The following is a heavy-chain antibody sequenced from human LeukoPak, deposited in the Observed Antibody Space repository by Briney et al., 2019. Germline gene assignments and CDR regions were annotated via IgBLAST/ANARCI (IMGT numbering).Heavy chain of an antibody. D-gene: IGHD1-26*01. J-gene: IGHJ4*02. V-gene: IGHV3-30-3*02. CDR3: AKSESEIYFRFLGD. CDR1: GFTFSSYA. Sequence: SGGSLRLSCAASGFTFSSYAMHWVRQAPGKGLEWVAVISYDGSNKYYADSVKGRFTISRDNSKNTLYLQMNSLRAEDTALYYCAKSESEIYFRFLGDWGQGTLVTVSS. CDR2: ISYDGSNK.